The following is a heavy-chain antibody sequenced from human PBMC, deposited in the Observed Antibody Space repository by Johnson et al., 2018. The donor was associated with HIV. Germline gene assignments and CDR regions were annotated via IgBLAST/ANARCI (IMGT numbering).Heavy chain of an antibody. J-gene: IGHJ3*02. V-gene: IGHV3-43D*03. CDR2: ISWDGGST. D-gene: IGHD5-12*01. CDR3: AKESKWLRSEGVGACDI. CDR1: GFTFDDYA. Sequence: VQLVESGGVVVQPGGSLRLSCAASGFTFDDYAMHWVRQAPGKGLEWVSLISWDGGSTYYADSVKGRFTISRDNSKNSLYLQMNSLRAEDTALYYCAKESKWLRSEGVGACDIWGQGTMVTVSS.